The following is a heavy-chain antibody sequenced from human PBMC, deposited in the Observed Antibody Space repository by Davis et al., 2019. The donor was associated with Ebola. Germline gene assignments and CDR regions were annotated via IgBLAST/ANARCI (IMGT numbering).Heavy chain of an antibody. CDR1: GFTFSNYW. CDR3: ARELSWSGRDY. V-gene: IGHV3-7*03. J-gene: IGHJ4*02. CDR2: IKEDGSQR. D-gene: IGHD3-3*01. Sequence: PGGSLRLSCAASGFTFSNYWMNWVRQAPGKGLEWVANIKEDGSQRNHADSVKGRFTISRDNAKNSLYLQMDSLRVEDTAIYYCARELSWSGRDYWGQGTLVTVSS.